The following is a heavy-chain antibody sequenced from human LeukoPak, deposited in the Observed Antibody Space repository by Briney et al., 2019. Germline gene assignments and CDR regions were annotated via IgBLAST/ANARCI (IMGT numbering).Heavy chain of an antibody. J-gene: IGHJ4*02. Sequence: GGSLRLSCVASGFSISYNYMTWVRQAPGKGPEWVSTISDNGGRTYYADSVKGRFTISRDNSKNTLFLQMNSLRAEDSAVYYCATDREGDPSAYYLVGGQGTLITVSS. CDR2: ISDNGGRT. CDR3: ATDREGDPSAYYLV. V-gene: IGHV3-23*01. CDR1: GFSISYNY. D-gene: IGHD3-22*01.